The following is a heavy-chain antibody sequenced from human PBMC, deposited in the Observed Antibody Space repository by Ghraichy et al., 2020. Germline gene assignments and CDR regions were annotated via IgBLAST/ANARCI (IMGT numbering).Heavy chain of an antibody. V-gene: IGHV4-59*01. CDR1: GGSISSYY. D-gene: IGHD3-10*01. Sequence: SETLSLTCTVSGGSISSYYWSWIWQPPGKGLEWIGHIYYSGSTNYNPSLKSRVTISVDTSKNQFSLKLSSVTAADTAVYYCARVITMVRGVTYSNWFDPWGQGTLVTVSS. CDR2: IYYSGST. CDR3: ARVITMVRGVTYSNWFDP. J-gene: IGHJ5*02.